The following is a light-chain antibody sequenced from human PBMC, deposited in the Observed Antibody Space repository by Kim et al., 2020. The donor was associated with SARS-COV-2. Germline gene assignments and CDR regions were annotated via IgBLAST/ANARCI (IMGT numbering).Light chain of an antibody. V-gene: IGLV3-21*04. Sequence: SYELTQPPSVSVAPGQTARITCGGNNIGSKSVHWYQQKPGQAPVLVIYYGDDRPSGIPERFSGSNSGNTATLTISRAEAGDEADYYCQAWDSSSGHNVFG. CDR3: QAWDSSSGHNV. J-gene: IGLJ1*01. CDR2: YGD. CDR1: NIGSKS.